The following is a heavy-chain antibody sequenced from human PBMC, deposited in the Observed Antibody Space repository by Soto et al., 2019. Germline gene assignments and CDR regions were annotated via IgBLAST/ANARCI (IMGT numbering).Heavy chain of an antibody. J-gene: IGHJ4*02. CDR3: ARDGYDDSSGYFAY. D-gene: IGHD3-22*01. CDR2: IYSGGST. CDR1: GFTVSSNY. V-gene: IGHV3-53*01. Sequence: EVQLVESGGGLIQPGGSLRLSCAASGFTVSSNYMSWVRQAPGKGLEWVSVIYSGGSTYYADSVKGRFTISRDNSXNTLYLQMNSLRAEDTAVYYCARDGYDDSSGYFAYWGQGVLVTVSS.